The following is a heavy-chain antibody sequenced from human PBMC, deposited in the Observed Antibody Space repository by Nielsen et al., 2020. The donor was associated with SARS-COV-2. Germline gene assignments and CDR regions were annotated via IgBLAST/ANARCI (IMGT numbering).Heavy chain of an antibody. CDR1: GGSISSSSYY. J-gene: IGHJ4*02. D-gene: IGHD6-19*01. V-gene: IGHV4-39*01. CDR3: ARRGIAVAGALFDY. Sequence: SETLSLTCTVSGGSISSSSYYWGWIRQPPGKGLEWIGSIYYSGSTYYNPSLKSRVTISVDTSKNQFSLKLSSVTAADTAVYYCARRGIAVAGALFDYWGQGTLVTVSS. CDR2: IYYSGST.